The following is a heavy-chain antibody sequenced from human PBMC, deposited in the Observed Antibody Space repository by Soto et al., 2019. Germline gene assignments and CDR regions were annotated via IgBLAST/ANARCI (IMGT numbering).Heavy chain of an antibody. CDR2: ISYDGNNK. D-gene: IGHD3-10*01. V-gene: IGHV3-30*18. CDR3: AKDGQWFGELSAVDF. CDR1: GFTFRNYN. J-gene: IGHJ3*01. Sequence: QVLLVESGGGAVQPGRSLRLSCVGSGFTFRNYNMHWVRQAPGKGLEWVALISYDGNNKYYGDSVRGRFTISRDNSKNTLSLQMNSLRPEDTAVYYCAKDGQWFGELSAVDFWGQGTMVTVSS.